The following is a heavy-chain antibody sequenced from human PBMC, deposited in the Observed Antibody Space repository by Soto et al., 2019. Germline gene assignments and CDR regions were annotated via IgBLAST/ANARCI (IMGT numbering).Heavy chain of an antibody. D-gene: IGHD1-7*01. CDR2: IYWDDDK. V-gene: IGHV2-5*02. J-gene: IGHJ3*02. CDR1: GFSLSTSGVG. Sequence: QITLKESGPTLVKPTQTLTLTCTFSGFSLSTSGVGVGWIRQPPGKALEWLALIYWDDDKRYSPSLKSRLTITKDTSKNQVVLTMTNMDPVDTATYYYALPYNWNYVGAFDIWGQGTMVTVSS. CDR3: ALPYNWNYVGAFDI.